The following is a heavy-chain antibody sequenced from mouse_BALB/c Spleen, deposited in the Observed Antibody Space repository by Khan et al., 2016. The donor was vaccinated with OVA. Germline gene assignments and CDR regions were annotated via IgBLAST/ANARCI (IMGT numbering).Heavy chain of an antibody. CDR2: INPSNGDT. V-gene: IGHV1S81*02. CDR3: RRSGYGCFAY. CDR1: GYTFTSYY. Sequence: QVQLQQSGAELVKPGASVKLSCKASGYTFTSYYMYWVKQRPGQGLEWIGEINPSNGDTNFNEKFKSKATLTVDKSSSTAYMQLSSLTSEDSAVFYCRRSGYGCFAYWGQGTLVTVSA. J-gene: IGHJ3*01. D-gene: IGHD2-10*02.